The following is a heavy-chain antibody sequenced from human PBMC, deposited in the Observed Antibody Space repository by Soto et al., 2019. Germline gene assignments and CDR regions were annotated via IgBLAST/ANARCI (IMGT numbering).Heavy chain of an antibody. CDR3: AKDLVPDTERSSSFDY. CDR2: ISYDGSNK. D-gene: IGHD5-18*01. V-gene: IGHV3-30*18. CDR1: GFTFSSYG. Sequence: GGSLRLSCAASGFTFSSYGMHWVRQAPGKGLEWVAVISYDGSNKYYADSVKGRFTISRDNSKNTLYLQMNSLRAEDTAVYYCAKDLVPDTERSSSFDYWGQGTLVTVSS. J-gene: IGHJ4*02.